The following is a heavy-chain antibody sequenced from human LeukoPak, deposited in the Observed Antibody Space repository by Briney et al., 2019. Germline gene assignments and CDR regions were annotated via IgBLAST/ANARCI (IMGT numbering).Heavy chain of an antibody. CDR2: INHSGST. CDR3: ARRYGSGSYLPYYYYYMDV. Sequence: SETLSLTCAVYGGSFSGYYWSWIRQPPGKGLEWIGEINHSGSTNYNPSLKSRVTISVDTSKNQFSLKLSSVTAADTAVYYCARRYGSGSYLPYYYYYMDVWGKGTTVTISS. D-gene: IGHD3-10*01. J-gene: IGHJ6*03. CDR1: GGSFSGYY. V-gene: IGHV4-34*01.